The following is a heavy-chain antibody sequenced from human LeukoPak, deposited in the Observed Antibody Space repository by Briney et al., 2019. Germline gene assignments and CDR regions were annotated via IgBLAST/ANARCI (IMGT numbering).Heavy chain of an antibody. J-gene: IGHJ4*02. Sequence: VASVKVSCKASGYTFTSYGISWVRQAPGQGLEWMGWISAYNGNTNYAQKLQGRVTMTTDTSTSTAYMELRSLRSDDTAVYYCARDYDSSGYYYTGFGDGFDYWGQGTLVTVSS. CDR2: ISAYNGNT. D-gene: IGHD3-22*01. V-gene: IGHV1-18*01. CDR1: GYTFTSYG. CDR3: ARDYDSSGYYYTGFGDGFDY.